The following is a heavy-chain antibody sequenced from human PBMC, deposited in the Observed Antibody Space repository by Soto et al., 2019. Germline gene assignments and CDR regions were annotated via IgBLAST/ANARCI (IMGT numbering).Heavy chain of an antibody. J-gene: IGHJ4*02. CDR2: IYYTGST. CDR1: GGSVNSDDYY. V-gene: IGHV4-61*08. CDR3: AREFSNGVIDY. D-gene: IGHD6-25*01. Sequence: SETLSLTCTVSGGSVNSDDYYWSWIRQPPGRGLEWIGYIYYTGSTNYNPSLKSRVTISVDTSRNQFSLKLSSVTAADTAVYYCAREFSNGVIDYWGQGTLVTVSS.